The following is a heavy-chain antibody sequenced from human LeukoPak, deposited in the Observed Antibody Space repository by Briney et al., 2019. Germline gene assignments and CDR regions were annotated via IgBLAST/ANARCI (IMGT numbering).Heavy chain of an antibody. CDR3: ARDERQQLAPDAFDI. CDR2: IRYDGTNK. D-gene: IGHD6-13*01. V-gene: IGHV3-30*02. CDR1: GFTFSNYD. Sequence: GGSLRLSCIVSGFTFSNYDMHWVRQAPGKGLEWVAFIRYDGTNKHYADSVKGRFTISRDNSKNTLYLQMNSLRAEDTAVYYCARDERQQLAPDAFDIWGQGTMVTVSS. J-gene: IGHJ3*02.